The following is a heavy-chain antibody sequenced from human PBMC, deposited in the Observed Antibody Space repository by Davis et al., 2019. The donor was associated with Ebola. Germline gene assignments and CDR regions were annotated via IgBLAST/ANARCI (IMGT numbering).Heavy chain of an antibody. Sequence: PGGSLRLSCAASGFTFSSYGMHWVRQAPGKGLEWVAVISYDGSNKYYADSVKGRFTISRDNSKNTLYLQMNSLRAEDTAVYYCAKDVGYCSGGSCYSRVVYGMDVWGKGTTVTVSS. J-gene: IGHJ6*04. CDR3: AKDVGYCSGGSCYSRVVYGMDV. CDR2: ISYDGSNK. V-gene: IGHV3-30*18. CDR1: GFTFSSYG. D-gene: IGHD2-15*01.